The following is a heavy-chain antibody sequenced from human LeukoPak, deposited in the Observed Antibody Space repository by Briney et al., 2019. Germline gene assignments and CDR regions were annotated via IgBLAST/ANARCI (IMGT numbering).Heavy chain of an antibody. CDR1: GFIFSSYS. D-gene: IGHD3-22*01. J-gene: IGHJ6*02. CDR3: ARGSYTMIVVSYYYGMDV. CDR2: ISYDGSNK. V-gene: IGHV3-30-3*01. Sequence: GGSLRLSCAASGFIFSSYSMSWVRQAPGKGLEWVAVISYDGSNKYYADSVKGRFTISRDNSKNTLYLQMNSLRAEDTAVYYCARGSYTMIVVSYYYGMDVWGQGTTVTVSS.